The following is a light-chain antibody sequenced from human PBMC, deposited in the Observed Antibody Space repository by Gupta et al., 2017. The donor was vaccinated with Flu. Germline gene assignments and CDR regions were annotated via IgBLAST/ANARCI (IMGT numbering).Light chain of an antibody. CDR3: QQYANSRT. CDR1: QSVSSSY. V-gene: IGKV3-20*01. Sequence: EIVLTQSPGTLSLSPGERATLSCRASQSVSSSYLAWYQHKPGQAPRLLFYLASSRATGTPDRFSGSGSGTDFTLTISRLEPEDFAVYYFQQYANSRTFGQGTKLEMK. CDR2: LAS. J-gene: IGKJ1*01.